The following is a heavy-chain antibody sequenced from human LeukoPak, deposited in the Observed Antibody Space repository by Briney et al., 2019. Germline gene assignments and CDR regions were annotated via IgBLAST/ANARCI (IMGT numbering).Heavy chain of an antibody. CDR2: IYTSGST. CDR1: GGSISSYY. Sequence: SETLSLTCTVSGGSISSYYWSWVRQPAGKGLEWIWRIYTSGSTNYNPSLKSRVTMSVDTSKNQFSLKLSSVTAADTAVYYCARDMSSGWSFDYWGQGTLVTVSS. CDR3: ARDMSSGWSFDY. D-gene: IGHD6-19*01. V-gene: IGHV4-4*07. J-gene: IGHJ4*02.